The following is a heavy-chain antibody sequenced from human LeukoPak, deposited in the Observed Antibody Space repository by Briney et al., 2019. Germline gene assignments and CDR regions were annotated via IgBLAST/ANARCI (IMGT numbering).Heavy chain of an antibody. J-gene: IGHJ4*02. CDR2: LHYSGST. D-gene: IGHD4-11*01. CDR3: ARFRTLTTHFDY. V-gene: IGHV4-39*01. CDR1: GGSISSGAYY. Sequence: PSETLSLTCSVSGGSISSGAYYWGWIRQPPGKGLEWIGSLHYSGSTYYNPSLKSRVTISVDTSKNQFSLKLSSVTAADTAVYYCARFRTLTTHFDYWGQGTLVTVSS.